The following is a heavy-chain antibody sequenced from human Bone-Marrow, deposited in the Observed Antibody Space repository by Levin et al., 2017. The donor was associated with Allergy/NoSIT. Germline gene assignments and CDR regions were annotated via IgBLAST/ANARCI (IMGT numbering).Heavy chain of an antibody. D-gene: IGHD3-10*01. J-gene: IGHJ4*02. V-gene: IGHV4-34*01. CDR2: INHSGST. CDR1: GGSFSGYY. Sequence: RSQTLSLTCTVYGGSFSGYYWTWIRQSPGKGLEWIGEINHSGSTTYNPSLTSRVTISVDTSKNQFSLNLRSVTAADTAVYYCARVPNYYGSGSIYYFDHWGQGTLVTVSS. CDR3: ARVPNYYGSGSIYYFDH.